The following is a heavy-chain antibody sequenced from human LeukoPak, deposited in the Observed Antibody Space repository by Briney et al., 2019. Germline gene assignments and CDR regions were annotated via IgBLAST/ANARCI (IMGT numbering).Heavy chain of an antibody. V-gene: IGHV4-39*01. D-gene: IGHD4-17*01. CDR1: GFTFSSYSMN. CDR2: IYYSGST. Sequence: GSLRLSCAASGFTFSSYSMNWDRQAPGKGLEWIGSIYYSGSTYYNPSLKSRVTISVDTSKNQFSLKLNSVTAADTAVYYCARHDYGDYSSFDYWGQGTLVTVSS. CDR3: ARHDYGDYSSFDY. J-gene: IGHJ4*02.